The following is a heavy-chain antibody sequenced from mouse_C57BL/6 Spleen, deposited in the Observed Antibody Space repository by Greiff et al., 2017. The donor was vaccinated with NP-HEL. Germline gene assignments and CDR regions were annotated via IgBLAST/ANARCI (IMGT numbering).Heavy chain of an antibody. CDR2: INPNYGTT. CDR3: AKEGIKDYYGSSQFAY. CDR1: GYSFTDYN. Sequence: EVQRVESGPELVKPGASVKISCKASGYSFTDYNMNWVKQSNGKSLEWIGVINPNYGTTSYNQKFKGKATLTVDQSSSTAYMQLNSLTSEDSAVYYCAKEGIKDYYGSSQFAYWGQGTLVTVSA. D-gene: IGHD1-1*01. J-gene: IGHJ3*01. V-gene: IGHV1-39*01.